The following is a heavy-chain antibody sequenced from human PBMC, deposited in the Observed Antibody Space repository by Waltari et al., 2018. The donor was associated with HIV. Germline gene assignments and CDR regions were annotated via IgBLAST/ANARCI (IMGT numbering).Heavy chain of an antibody. CDR1: GFTLNSYW. CDR3: ARLLFPEIRTLDY. J-gene: IGHJ4*02. CDR2: INHDESEK. D-gene: IGHD3-16*01. Sequence: EAQLVESGGGLVQPGGSLRLSCAASGFTLNSYWMSWGRQAPGKGLEWVANINHDESEKYYVDSVKGRFTISRDNAKNALYLQMNILRAEDTAVYYGARLLFPEIRTLDYWGQGSLVTVSS. V-gene: IGHV3-7*01.